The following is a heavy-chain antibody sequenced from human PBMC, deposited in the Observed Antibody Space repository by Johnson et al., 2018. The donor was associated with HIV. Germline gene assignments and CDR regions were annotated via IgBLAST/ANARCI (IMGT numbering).Heavy chain of an antibody. CDR3: ARDPDI. J-gene: IGHJ3*02. CDR2: IYSGGST. Sequence: QVQLLESGGGVVQPGRSLRLSCAASGFTFSSYAMHWVRQAPGKGLEWVAFIYSGGSTYYADFVKGRFTISRDNSKNTLYLQMNSLRAEDTAVYYCARDPDIWGQGTMVTVSS. CDR1: GFTFSSYA. V-gene: IGHV3-30*04.